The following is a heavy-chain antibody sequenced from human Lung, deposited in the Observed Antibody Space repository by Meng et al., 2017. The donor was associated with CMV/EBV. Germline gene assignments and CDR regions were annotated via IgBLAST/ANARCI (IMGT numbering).Heavy chain of an antibody. V-gene: IGHV3-21*01. J-gene: IGHJ4*02. D-gene: IGHD4-17*01. CDR3: ATRMTTVTTWDY. Sequence: GGSLRLSCAASGFTFSSYSVNWVRQAPGKGLEWVSSISSSSSYIYYADSVKGRFTISRDNAKKSLYLQMNSLRAEDTARYYCATRMTTVTTWDYWGQGTLVTVFS. CDR1: GFTFSSYS. CDR2: ISSSSSYI.